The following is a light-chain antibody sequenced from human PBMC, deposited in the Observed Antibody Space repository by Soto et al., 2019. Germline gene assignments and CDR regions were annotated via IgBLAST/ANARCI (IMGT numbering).Light chain of an antibody. J-gene: IGKJ4*01. CDR3: QQRSNWQLT. CDR2: GAS. Sequence: EIVLTQSPGTLSLSPGERATLSCRASQSVSSSYLAWYQQKPGQAPRLLIYGASSRATGIPDRFSGSGSGTDFTLTISSLEPEDFAVYYCQQRSNWQLTFGGGTKVDIK. CDR1: QSVSSSY. V-gene: IGKV3D-20*02.